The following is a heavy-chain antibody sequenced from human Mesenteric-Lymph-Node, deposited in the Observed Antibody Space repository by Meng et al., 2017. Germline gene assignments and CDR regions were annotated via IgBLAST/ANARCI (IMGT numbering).Heavy chain of an antibody. CDR1: GYTFSSYG. J-gene: IGHJ4*02. D-gene: IGHD2-21*02. CDR2: ISTYNDNP. CDR3: ARDLWPHIVVVTAPSEF. V-gene: IGHV1-18*01. Sequence: GQLVQSGAELKRPGASVKVSCKASGYTFSSYGFTWVRQAPGQGLEWLGWISTYNDNPKYAQKVQGRVTMTADTSTSTAYMELRSLTSDDTAVYYCARDLWPHIVVVTAPSEFWGQGTLVTVSS.